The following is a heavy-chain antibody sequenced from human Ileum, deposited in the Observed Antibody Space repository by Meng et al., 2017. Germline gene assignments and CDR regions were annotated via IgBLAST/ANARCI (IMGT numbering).Heavy chain of an antibody. J-gene: IGHJ4*02. CDR3: ARGGGRYGPDFDY. D-gene: IGHD3-16*01. V-gene: IGHV4-34*01. CDR2: INHSGST. Sequence: QGSECPFNPRDPMSLTLRVHGWSHSGDSWDWIRQPPGKGLEWIGEINHSGSTNYNPSLKSRVTISVDTSKNQFSLKLSSVTAADTAVYYCARGGGRYGPDFDYWGQGTLVTVSS. CDR1: GWSHSGDS.